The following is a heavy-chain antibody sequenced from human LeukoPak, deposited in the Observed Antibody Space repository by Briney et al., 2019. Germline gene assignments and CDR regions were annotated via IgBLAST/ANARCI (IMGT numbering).Heavy chain of an antibody. Sequence: SETLSLTCTDSGGSISSYYWSWIRQPPGKGLEWIGYIYYSGSTNYNPSLKSRVTISVDTSKNQFSLKLSSVTAADTAVYYCARFSGYDGLWFDPWGQGTLVTVSS. CDR2: IYYSGST. D-gene: IGHD5-12*01. CDR3: ARFSGYDGLWFDP. J-gene: IGHJ5*02. CDR1: GGSISSYY. V-gene: IGHV4-59*01.